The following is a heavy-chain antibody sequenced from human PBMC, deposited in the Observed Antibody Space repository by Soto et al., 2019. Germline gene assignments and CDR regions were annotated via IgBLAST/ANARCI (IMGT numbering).Heavy chain of an antibody. Sequence: GASVKVSCKASGYTFTSYAMHWVRQAPGQRLEWMGWINAGNGNTKYSQKFQGRVTITRDTSASTAYMELSSLRSEDTAVYYCASDLIADLDAFDSWGQGTMVPVSS. CDR3: ASDLIADLDAFDS. CDR2: INAGNGNT. D-gene: IGHD6-13*01. CDR1: GYTFTSYA. J-gene: IGHJ3*02. V-gene: IGHV1-3*01.